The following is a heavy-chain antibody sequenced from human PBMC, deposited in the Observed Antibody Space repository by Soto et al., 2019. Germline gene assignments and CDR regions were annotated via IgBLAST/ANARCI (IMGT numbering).Heavy chain of an antibody. CDR3: ARGRKRGDCSGGSCYMEGCFDY. CDR1: GYTFTSYD. J-gene: IGHJ4*02. CDR2: MNPNSGNT. Sequence: QVQLVQSGAEVKKPGASVKVSCKASGYTFTSYDINWVRQATGQGLEWMGWMNPNSGNTGYAQKFQGRVTMTRITTRGTAYLELSSLRSEDTAVYYCARGRKRGDCSGGSCYMEGCFDYWGQGTLVTVSS. V-gene: IGHV1-8*01. D-gene: IGHD2-15*01.